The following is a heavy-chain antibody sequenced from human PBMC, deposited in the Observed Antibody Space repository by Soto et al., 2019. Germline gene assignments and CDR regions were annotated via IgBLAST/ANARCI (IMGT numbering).Heavy chain of an antibody. Sequence: ASVKVTCKNSGYTCSNYGITLVRQAPGQPLEWLGWISLYSDGTNYAQKFQGRVSMTTDTSTTTAYMELRSLRSDDTAVYYCARVVPGAEAWFGPWGQGTLVTVSS. CDR2: ISLYSDGT. CDR3: ARVVPGAEAWFGP. J-gene: IGHJ5*02. V-gene: IGHV1-18*01. CDR1: GYTCSNYG. D-gene: IGHD2-2*01.